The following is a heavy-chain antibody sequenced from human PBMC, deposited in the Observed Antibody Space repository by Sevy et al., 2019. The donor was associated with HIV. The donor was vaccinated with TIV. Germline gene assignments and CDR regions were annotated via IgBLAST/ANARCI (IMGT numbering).Heavy chain of an antibody. D-gene: IGHD2-21*02. CDR1: GFTFTLYA. CDR2: ISYSGTNK. V-gene: IGHV3-30-3*01. CDR3: SRVAVEYCIEDCYHRFDY. Sequence: GGSLRLSCAASGFTFTLYAIHWVRQAPGKGLEWVALISYSGTNKYYADSVKGRFTISRDDSKNTAYLQMNNLGTEDTAVYYSSRVAVEYCIEDCYHRFDYWGQGTQVTVSS. J-gene: IGHJ4*02.